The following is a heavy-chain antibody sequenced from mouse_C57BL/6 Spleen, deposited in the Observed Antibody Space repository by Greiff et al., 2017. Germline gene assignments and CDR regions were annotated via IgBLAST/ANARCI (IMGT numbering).Heavy chain of an antibody. CDR3: AREGDSSGRQFAY. J-gene: IGHJ3*01. V-gene: IGHV1-82*01. D-gene: IGHD3-2*02. Sequence: ESGPELVKPGASVKISCKASGYAFSSSWMNWVKQRPGKGLEWIGRIYPGDGDTNYNGKFKGKATLTADKSSSTAYMQLSSLTSEDSAVYFCAREGDSSGRQFAYWGQGTLVTVSA. CDR1: GYAFSSSW. CDR2: IYPGDGDT.